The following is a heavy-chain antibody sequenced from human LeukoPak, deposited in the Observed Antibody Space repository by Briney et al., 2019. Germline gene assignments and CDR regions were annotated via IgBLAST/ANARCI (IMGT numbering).Heavy chain of an antibody. Sequence: GGSLRLSCAASGFIFSSTAMHWVRQASGKGLEWVGRIRINDNSDATAYGPSVRGRFTISRDDSKNTTYLQMNSLKTEDTAGYFCARSRSIAGDGFDIWGQGTMVTVSS. J-gene: IGHJ3*02. CDR1: GFIFSSTA. D-gene: IGHD2-21*01. CDR2: IRINDNSDAT. V-gene: IGHV3-73*01. CDR3: ARSRSIAGDGFDI.